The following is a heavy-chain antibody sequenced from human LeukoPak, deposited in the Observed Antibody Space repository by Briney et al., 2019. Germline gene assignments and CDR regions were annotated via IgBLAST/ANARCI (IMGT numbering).Heavy chain of an antibody. CDR1: GFTFSSYA. J-gene: IGHJ4*02. Sequence: GGSLRLSCAASGFTFSSYAMSWVRQAPGKGLEWVSAISGSGGSTYYADSVKGRFTISRDNSKNTLYLQMNSLRAEDTAVYYCAKSSYYDSSGYYREYYFDFWGQGTLVTVSS. CDR2: ISGSGGST. D-gene: IGHD3-22*01. V-gene: IGHV3-23*01. CDR3: AKSSYYDSSGYYREYYFDF.